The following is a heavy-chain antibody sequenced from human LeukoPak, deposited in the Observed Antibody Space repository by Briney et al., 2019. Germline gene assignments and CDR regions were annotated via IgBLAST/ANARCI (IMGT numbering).Heavy chain of an antibody. J-gene: IGHJ4*02. CDR2: IRYDGSNK. CDR3: AKSSLVVPAAICYFDY. CDR1: GFTFSSYG. V-gene: IGHV3-30*02. D-gene: IGHD2-2*01. Sequence: PGGSLRLSCAASGFTFSSYGMHWVRQAPGKGLEWVAFIRYDGSNKYYADSVKGRFTISRDNSKNTLYLQMNSLRAEDTAVYYCAKSSLVVPAAICYFDYWGQGTLVTVSS.